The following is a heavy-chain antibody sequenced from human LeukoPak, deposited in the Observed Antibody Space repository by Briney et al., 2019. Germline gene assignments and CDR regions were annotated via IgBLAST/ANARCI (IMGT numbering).Heavy chain of an antibody. Sequence: PGGSLRLSCAASGFSFNTYSMHWVRQPPGKGLEWVGFTSYDGNTNYYADSVKGRFSISRDNSRNTLYLEMTSLRPEDTAFYYCAKGDRYNNGWPPAWLDPWGQGTLVTVSS. CDR3: AKGDRYNNGWPPAWLDP. J-gene: IGHJ5*02. CDR1: GFSFNTYS. CDR2: TSYDGNTN. D-gene: IGHD3-10*01. V-gene: IGHV3-30*01.